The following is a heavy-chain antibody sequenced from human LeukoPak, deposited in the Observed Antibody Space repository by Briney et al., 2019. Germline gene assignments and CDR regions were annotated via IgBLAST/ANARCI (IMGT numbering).Heavy chain of an antibody. CDR2: ISSSGYTI. CDR3: ARDYCSGGSCYSGFDY. CDR1: GFTFSSYE. V-gene: IGHV3-48*03. Sequence: GGSLRLSCVASGFTFSSYEMNWVRQAPGKGLDWVSYISSSGYTIYYADSVKGRFTIFRDNAKNSAYLQMNSLRAEDTAVYYCARDYCSGGSCYSGFDYWGQGTLVTVSS. D-gene: IGHD2-15*01. J-gene: IGHJ4*02.